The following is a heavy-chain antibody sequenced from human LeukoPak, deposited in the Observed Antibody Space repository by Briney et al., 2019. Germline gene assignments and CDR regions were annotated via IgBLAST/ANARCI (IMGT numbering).Heavy chain of an antibody. D-gene: IGHD5-24*01. J-gene: IGHJ2*01. CDR1: GGSISSGGYY. CDR2: IYYSGST. Sequence: SQTLSLTCTVSGGSISSGGYYWSWIRQPPGKGLEWIGSIYYSGSTFYNPSLKSRVTISVDTSKNQFSLKLTSVTAADTAVYYCARTGRDAYNWYFDLWGRGTLVTVSS. V-gene: IGHV4-30-2*03. CDR3: ARTGRDAYNWYFDL.